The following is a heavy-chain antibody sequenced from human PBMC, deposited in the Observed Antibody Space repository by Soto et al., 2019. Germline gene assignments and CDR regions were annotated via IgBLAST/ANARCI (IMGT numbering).Heavy chain of an antibody. D-gene: IGHD6-19*01. CDR3: ARLWRIAVPAGRNWFDP. J-gene: IGHJ5*02. CDR2: IYYSGST. Sequence: SEPLSLPCTVSGGTVRNRSYHRSWIRQPPGKGLEWIGYIYYSGSTNYNPSLKRRVTISVDTYKNQFSLKLSSVTAADTAVYYCARLWRIAVPAGRNWFDPWGQGTLVTGSS. V-gene: IGHV4-61*01. CDR1: GGTVRNRSYH.